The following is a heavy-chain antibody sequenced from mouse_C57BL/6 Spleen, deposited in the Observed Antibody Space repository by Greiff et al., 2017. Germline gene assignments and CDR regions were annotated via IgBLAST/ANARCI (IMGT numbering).Heavy chain of an antibody. V-gene: IGHV1-64*01. CDR3: ARGTMITNYFDD. D-gene: IGHD2-4*01. CDR1: GYTFTSYW. Sequence: QVQLQQPGAELVKPGASVKLSCKASGYTFTSYWMHWVKQRPGQGLEWIGMIHPNSGSTNYNEKFKGKATLTVDKSSSTAYMQLSSLTSEDSAVYYCARGTMITNYFDDWGQGTTLTVSS. CDR2: IHPNSGST. J-gene: IGHJ2*01.